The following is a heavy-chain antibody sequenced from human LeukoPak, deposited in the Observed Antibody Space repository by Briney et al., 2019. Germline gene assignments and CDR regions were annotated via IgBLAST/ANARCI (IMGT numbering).Heavy chain of an antibody. Sequence: ASVTDSCKASGYTFTSYDINWVRQATGQGREWMGWMNPNSGNTGYAQKFQGRVTMTRNTSISTAYMELSSLRSEDTAVYYCAREEYDFWSGYYYMDVWGKGTTVTVSS. J-gene: IGHJ6*03. CDR3: AREEYDFWSGYYYMDV. D-gene: IGHD3-3*01. CDR2: MNPNSGNT. V-gene: IGHV1-8*01. CDR1: GYTFTSYD.